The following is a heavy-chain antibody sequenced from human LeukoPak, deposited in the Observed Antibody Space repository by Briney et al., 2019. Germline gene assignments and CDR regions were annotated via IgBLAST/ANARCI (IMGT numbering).Heavy chain of an antibody. Sequence: PGGSLRLSCAASGFTFSSYGMHWVRQAPGKGLEWVAVISYEGSNKYYADAVKGRFTISRDDSKNTVYLQMNRLRGEDSAVYYCAKDQLAFSGYDTLFDSWGLGTLVTVSS. CDR3: AKDQLAFSGYDTLFDS. CDR1: GFTFSSYG. J-gene: IGHJ4*02. V-gene: IGHV3-30*19. D-gene: IGHD5-12*01. CDR2: ISYEGSNK.